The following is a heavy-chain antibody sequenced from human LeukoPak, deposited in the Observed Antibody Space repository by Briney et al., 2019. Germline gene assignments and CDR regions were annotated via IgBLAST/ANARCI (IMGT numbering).Heavy chain of an antibody. V-gene: IGHV1-8*01. CDR2: MNPNSGNT. CDR3: AIRAHYYDSSGYYYVGNAFDI. Sequence: ASVKVSCKASGYTFTSYDINWVRQATGQGLEWMGWMNPNSGNTGYAQKFQGRVTMTRNTSISTAYMELSSLRSEDTGVYHCAIRAHYYDSSGYYYVGNAFDIWGQGTMVTVSS. CDR1: GYTFTSYD. D-gene: IGHD3-22*01. J-gene: IGHJ3*02.